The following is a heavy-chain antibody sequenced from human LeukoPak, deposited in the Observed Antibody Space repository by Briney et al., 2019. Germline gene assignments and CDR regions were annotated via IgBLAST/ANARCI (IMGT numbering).Heavy chain of an antibody. J-gene: IGHJ4*02. CDR2: INHSGST. CDR3: ARNDY. V-gene: IGHV4-34*01. Sequence: GSLRLSCAASGFTFSDYYMSWIRQPPGKGLEWIGEINHSGSTNYNPSLKSRVTISVDTSKNQFSLKLSSVTAADTAVYYCARNDYWGQGTLVTVSS. CDR1: GFTFSDYY.